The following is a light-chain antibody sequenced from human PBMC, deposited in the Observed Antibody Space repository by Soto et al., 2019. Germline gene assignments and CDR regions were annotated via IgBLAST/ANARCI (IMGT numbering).Light chain of an antibody. CDR3: QQYNNWPLT. V-gene: IGKV3-15*01. CDR2: GAS. CDR1: KSFSRSY. Sequence: EIVLTQSPDTLSLSPGERATLSCSASKSFSRSYLAWYQQKPGQAPRLLIYGASTRATGITARFTGSGSGTEFTLTISSLQSEDFAVYYCQQYNNWPLTFGGGTTVDI. J-gene: IGKJ4*01.